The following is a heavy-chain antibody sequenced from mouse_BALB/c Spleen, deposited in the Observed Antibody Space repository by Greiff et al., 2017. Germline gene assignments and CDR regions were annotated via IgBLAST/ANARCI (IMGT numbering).Heavy chain of an antibody. Sequence: EVKLMESGGGLVKLGGSLKLSCAASGFTFSSYYMSWVRQTPEKRLELVAAINSNGGSTYYPDTVKGRFTISRDNAKNTLYLQMSSLKSEDTALYYCARIYYGNYYYYAMDYWGQGTSVTVSS. V-gene: IGHV5-6-2*01. D-gene: IGHD2-1*01. CDR2: INSNGGST. J-gene: IGHJ4*01. CDR3: ARIYYGNYYYYAMDY. CDR1: GFTFSSYY.